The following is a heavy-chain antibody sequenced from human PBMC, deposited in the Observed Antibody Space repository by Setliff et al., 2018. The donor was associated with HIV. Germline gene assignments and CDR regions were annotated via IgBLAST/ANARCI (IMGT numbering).Heavy chain of an antibody. CDR1: GGSISSYY. CDR3: ARNPCSGGSCPDAFDI. CDR2: IYYSGST. V-gene: IGHV4-59*01. Sequence: PSETLSLTCTVSGGSISSYYWSWIRQPPGKGLEWIGYIYYSGSTNYNPSLKSRVTISVDTSKNQFSLKLSSVTAADPAVYYCARNPCSGGSCPDAFDIWGQGTMVTVSS. J-gene: IGHJ3*02. D-gene: IGHD2-15*01.